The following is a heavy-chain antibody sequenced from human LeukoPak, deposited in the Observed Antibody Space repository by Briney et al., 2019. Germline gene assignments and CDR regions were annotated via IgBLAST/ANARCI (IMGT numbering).Heavy chain of an antibody. Sequence: SVKVSCKASGFTFTSSAMQWVRQARGQRLEWIGWIVVGSGNTGYAQKFQGRVTITRNTSISTAYMELSSLRSEDTAVYYCARGRWFDPWGQGTLVTVSS. V-gene: IGHV1-58*02. CDR1: GFTFTSSA. J-gene: IGHJ5*02. CDR3: ARGRWFDP. CDR2: IVVGSGNT.